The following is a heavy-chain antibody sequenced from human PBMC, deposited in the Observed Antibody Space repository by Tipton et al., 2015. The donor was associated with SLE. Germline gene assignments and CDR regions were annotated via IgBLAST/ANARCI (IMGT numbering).Heavy chain of an antibody. D-gene: IGHD6-13*01. V-gene: IGHV4-59*11. J-gene: IGHJ4*02. CDR1: GGSISSHY. Sequence: TLSLTCTVSGGSISSHYWSWIRQPPGKGLEWIGYIYYSGSTNYNPSLKSRVTISVDTSKNQFSLKLSSVTAADTAVYYCARDGRITAAIDYWGQGTLVTVSS. CDR2: IYYSGST. CDR3: ARDGRITAAIDY.